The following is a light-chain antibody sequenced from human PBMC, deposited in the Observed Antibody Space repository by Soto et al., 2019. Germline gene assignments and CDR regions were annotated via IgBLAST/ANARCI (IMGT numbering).Light chain of an antibody. CDR2: AAS. CDR3: QQSYSAPAT. J-gene: IGKJ2*01. V-gene: IGKV1-39*01. CDR1: QSISTY. Sequence: IQMTQSPSSLSASVGDRATITCRASQSISTYLNWYQQKPGKAPKLLIYAASSLHSGVPSRFSGSGSGTDFTFTITSPEPEDFATYYCQQSYSAPATFGQGTKLEIK.